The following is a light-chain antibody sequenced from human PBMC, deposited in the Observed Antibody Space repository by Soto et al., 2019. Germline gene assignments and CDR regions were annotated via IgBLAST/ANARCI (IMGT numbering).Light chain of an antibody. J-gene: IGKJ3*01. CDR1: QSVSSSY. CDR2: GAS. CDR3: HQYGSSPLFT. Sequence: EIVLTQSPGTLSLSPGERATLSCRASQSVSSSYLAWYQQKPGQAPRLLIYGASSRVTGIPDRFSGSGSGTDFTLTISRLKPEDFAVYYCHQYGSSPLFTFGPGTKVDI. V-gene: IGKV3-20*01.